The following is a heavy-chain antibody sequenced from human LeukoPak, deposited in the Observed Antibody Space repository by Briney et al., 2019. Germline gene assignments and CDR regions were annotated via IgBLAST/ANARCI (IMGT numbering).Heavy chain of an antibody. CDR1: GFTFSSYN. D-gene: IGHD3-3*01. CDR2: ISSVSSTF. J-gene: IGHJ4*02. Sequence: PGGSLRLSCAASGFTFSSYNMNWVRQAPGKGLEWVSYISSVSSTFYYAASVKRRFTISRHNAKNSLYLQMNSLRAEDTAVYYCARGGEIGYDFWSGYYDYWGQGTLVTVSS. V-gene: IGHV3-48*01. CDR3: ARGGEIGYDFWSGYYDY.